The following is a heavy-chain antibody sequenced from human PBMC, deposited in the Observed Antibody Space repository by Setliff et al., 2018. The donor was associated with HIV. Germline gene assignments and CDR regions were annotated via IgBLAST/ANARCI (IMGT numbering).Heavy chain of an antibody. J-gene: IGHJ5*02. CDR3: ARVGTNWPSWFDP. Sequence: SETLSLTCTVSGDSINSGDYYWSWLRQPAGERLEYIGRIHSSGGFNYNPSLQSRLTLSIDISKNHFSLKLRSVTAADTAVYYCARVGTNWPSWFDPWGPGALVTVSS. CDR1: GDSINSGDYY. CDR2: IHSSGGF. V-gene: IGHV4-61*02. D-gene: IGHD1-1*01.